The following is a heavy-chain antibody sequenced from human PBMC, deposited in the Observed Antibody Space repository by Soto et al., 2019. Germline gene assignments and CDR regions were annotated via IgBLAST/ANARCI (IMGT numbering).Heavy chain of an antibody. CDR2: IYWDDDK. D-gene: IGHD2-21*02. CDR3: VHSRCGGDCLQSYSSHYYYGMDV. CDR1: GFSLSTGGMG. J-gene: IGHJ6*02. V-gene: IGHV2-5*02. Sequence: QITLKESGPTLVKPTQTLTLTCTFSGFSLSTGGMGVGWIRQPPGKALEWLALIYWDDDKRYSPSLKSRLTIAKDTSKNXVXLXMXXMDPVDTATYYCVHSRCGGDCLQSYSSHYYYGMDVRGQGTTVTVSS.